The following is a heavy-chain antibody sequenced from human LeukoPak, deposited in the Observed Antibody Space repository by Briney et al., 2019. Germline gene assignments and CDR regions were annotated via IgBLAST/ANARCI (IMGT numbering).Heavy chain of an antibody. CDR1: GYTFTSYD. CDR3: AREVCSGGSCYSGGMDV. V-gene: IGHV1-8*01. D-gene: IGHD2-15*01. Sequence: GASVQVSCKASGYTFTSYDINWVRQATGQGLEWMGWMNPNSGNTGYAQKFQGRVTMTRNTSISTAYMELSSLRSEDTAVYYCAREVCSGGSCYSGGMDVWGQGTTVTVSS. J-gene: IGHJ6*02. CDR2: MNPNSGNT.